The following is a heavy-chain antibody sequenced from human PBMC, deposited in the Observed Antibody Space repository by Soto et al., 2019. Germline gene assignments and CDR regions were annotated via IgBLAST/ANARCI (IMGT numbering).Heavy chain of an antibody. CDR1: GYTLTELS. J-gene: IGHJ3*02. CDR2: FDPEDGET. D-gene: IGHD5-12*01. CDR3: ATDVTTMGAFDI. V-gene: IGHV1-24*01. Sequence: ASVKVSCKVSGYTLTELSMHWVRQAPGKGLEWMGGFDPEDGETIYAQKFQGRVIMTEDTSTDTAYMELSSLRFEDTAVYYCATDVTTMGAFDIWGQGTMVTVSS.